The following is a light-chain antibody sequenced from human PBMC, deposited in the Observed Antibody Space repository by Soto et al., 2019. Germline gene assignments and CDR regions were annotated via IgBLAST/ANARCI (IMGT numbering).Light chain of an antibody. V-gene: IGKV3-15*01. CDR2: SAS. CDR1: QSVSSN. J-gene: IGKJ2*01. CDR3: QQYVIWPPTFT. Sequence: EIVMTQSPATLSVSPGERVTLSCRASQSVSSNLAWYQQKPGQAPRLLIYSASTGATGIPARFSGSGSGTEFTLAITSLQSEDFAVYFCQQYVIWPPTFTFGQGTKLEIK.